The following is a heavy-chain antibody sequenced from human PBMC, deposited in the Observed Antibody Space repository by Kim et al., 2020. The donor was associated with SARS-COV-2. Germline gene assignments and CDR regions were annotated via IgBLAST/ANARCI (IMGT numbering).Heavy chain of an antibody. Sequence: SVKVSCKASGGTFSSYAISWVRQAPGQGLEWMGGIIPIFGTANYAQKFQGRVTITADESTSTAYMELSSLRSEDTAVYYCARDPSGYSGYDLPQARVQPSYYYYYYGMDVWGQGTTVTVSS. D-gene: IGHD5-12*01. CDR2: IIPIFGTA. V-gene: IGHV1-69*13. CDR1: GGTFSSYA. CDR3: ARDPSGYSGYDLPQARVQPSYYYYYYGMDV. J-gene: IGHJ6*02.